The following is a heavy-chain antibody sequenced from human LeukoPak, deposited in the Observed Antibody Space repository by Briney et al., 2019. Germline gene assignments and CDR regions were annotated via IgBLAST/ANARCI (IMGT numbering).Heavy chain of an antibody. CDR2: SNSYNAST. V-gene: IGHV1-18*01. D-gene: IGHD5-18*01. Sequence: ASVKVSCKASGYTSTTYGISWVRQAPGQGLEWMGWSNSYNASTKYAQKLQGRVTMTTDTSTSTAYMELRSLRSDDTAVYYCAWGGYTYGRNWFDPWGQGTLVTVSS. J-gene: IGHJ5*02. CDR1: GYTSTTYG. CDR3: AWGGYTYGRNWFDP.